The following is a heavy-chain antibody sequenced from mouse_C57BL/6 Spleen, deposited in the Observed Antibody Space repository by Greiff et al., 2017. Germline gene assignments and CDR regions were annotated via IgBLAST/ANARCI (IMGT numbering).Heavy chain of an antibody. J-gene: IGHJ2*01. CDR3: ASYDGYYGYFDY. CDR2: IYPGSGST. CDR1: GYTFTSYW. Sequence: QVQLKQPGAELVKPGASVKMSCKASGYTFTSYWITWVKQRPGQGLEWIGDIYPGSGSTNYNEKFKSKATLTVDTSSSTAYMQLSSLTSEDSAVYYCASYDGYYGYFDYWGQGTTLTVSS. V-gene: IGHV1-55*01. D-gene: IGHD2-3*01.